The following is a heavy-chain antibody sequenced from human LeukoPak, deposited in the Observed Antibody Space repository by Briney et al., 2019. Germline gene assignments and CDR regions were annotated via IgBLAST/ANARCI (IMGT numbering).Heavy chain of an antibody. CDR2: ISGSGGST. V-gene: IGHV3-23*01. Sequence: GSLRLSCAASGFTFSSYAMSWVRQAPGKGLEWVSAISGSGGSTYYADSVKGRFTISRDNSKNTLYLQMNSLRAEDTAVYHCAKEGGYSSSWYRFDYWGQGTLVTVSS. D-gene: IGHD6-13*01. J-gene: IGHJ4*02. CDR3: AKEGGYSSSWYRFDY. CDR1: GFTFSSYA.